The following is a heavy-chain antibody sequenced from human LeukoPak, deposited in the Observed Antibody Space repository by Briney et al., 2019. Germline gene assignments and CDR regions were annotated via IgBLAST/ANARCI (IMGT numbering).Heavy chain of an antibody. Sequence: SSETLSLTCTVSGGAISNYYWSWIRQPPGKGLEWIGYISHSGSTNYSPSLKSRVTISLDTSKNQFSLKLSSVTAADTAVYYCAGHHPRNTVDFWGQGTLVTVSS. D-gene: IGHD2-8*02. CDR3: AGHHPRNTVDF. V-gene: IGHV4-59*08. CDR1: GGAISNYY. J-gene: IGHJ4*02. CDR2: ISHSGST.